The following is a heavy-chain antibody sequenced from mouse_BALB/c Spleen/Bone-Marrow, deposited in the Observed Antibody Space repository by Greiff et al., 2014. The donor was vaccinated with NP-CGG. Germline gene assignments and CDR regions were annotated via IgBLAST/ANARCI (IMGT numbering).Heavy chain of an antibody. V-gene: IGHV1-7*01. Sequence: QVQLQQSGAQVAKPGASVKMSCKASGYTFTSYWMHWVKQRPGQGLEWIGYINPITGYTEYNQKFKDKATLTADKSSSTAYMQLSSLTSEDSAVYYCARNYDYDGGYCAMDYWGQGTSVIVSS. CDR1: GYTFTSYW. J-gene: IGHJ4*01. CDR3: ARNYDYDGGYCAMDY. CDR2: INPITGYT. D-gene: IGHD2-4*01.